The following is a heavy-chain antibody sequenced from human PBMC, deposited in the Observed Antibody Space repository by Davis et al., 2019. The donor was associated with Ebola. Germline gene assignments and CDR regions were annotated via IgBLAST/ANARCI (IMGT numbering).Heavy chain of an antibody. V-gene: IGHV1-8*02. Sequence: ASVKVSCKASGYTFPSYAMHWVRQATGQGLEWMGWMNPNSGNTGYAQKFQGRVTMTRNTSISTAYMELSSLRSEDTAVYYCAREGAAAGTSLYYYGMDVWGKGTTVTVSS. CDR2: MNPNSGNT. CDR1: GYTFPSYA. J-gene: IGHJ6*04. CDR3: AREGAAAGTSLYYYGMDV. D-gene: IGHD6-13*01.